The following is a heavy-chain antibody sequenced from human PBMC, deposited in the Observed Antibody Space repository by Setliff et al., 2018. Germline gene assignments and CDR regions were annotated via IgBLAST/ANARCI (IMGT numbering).Heavy chain of an antibody. CDR3: ARQSVRGLADNNWFDP. CDR1: GGSISSGSYY. Sequence: SETLSLTCTVSGGSISSGSYYWSWIRQPAGKGLEWIGRIYTSGNSYYNPSLKSRVTISVDTSKNQLSLKLNSVTAADTAIYYCARQSVRGLADNNWFDPWGQGTLVTVSS. V-gene: IGHV4-61*02. J-gene: IGHJ5*02. CDR2: IYTSGNS. D-gene: IGHD2-15*01.